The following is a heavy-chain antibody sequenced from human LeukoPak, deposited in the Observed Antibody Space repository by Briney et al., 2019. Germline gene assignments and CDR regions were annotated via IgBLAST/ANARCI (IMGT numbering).Heavy chain of an antibody. CDR3: ARIVSKIYYYYYYGMDV. CDR1: GFTFSSYG. V-gene: IGHV3-30*03. J-gene: IGHJ6*04. Sequence: PGGSLRLSCAASGFTFSSYGMHWLRQAPGKGLEWVAVISYDGSSKYYEDSVKGRFTICRDNSKNTLYLQMNSLRAEDTAVYFCARIVSKIYYYYYYGMDVWGKGTTVTVSS. D-gene: IGHD3-22*01. CDR2: ISYDGSSK.